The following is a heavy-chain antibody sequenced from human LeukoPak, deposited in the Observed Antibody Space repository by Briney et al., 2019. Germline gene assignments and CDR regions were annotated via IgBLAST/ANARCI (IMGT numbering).Heavy chain of an antibody. Sequence: GGSLRLSCAASGFTFSTYNMNWVRQAPGKGLEWVSSISRSSNYIYYADSVRGRFTISRDNAKNSLYLQMNSLRAEDTAVYYCARVRGVSYFDYWGQGTLVTVSS. V-gene: IGHV3-21*04. D-gene: IGHD3-10*01. CDR2: ISRSSNYI. CDR3: ARVRGVSYFDY. J-gene: IGHJ4*02. CDR1: GFTFSTYN.